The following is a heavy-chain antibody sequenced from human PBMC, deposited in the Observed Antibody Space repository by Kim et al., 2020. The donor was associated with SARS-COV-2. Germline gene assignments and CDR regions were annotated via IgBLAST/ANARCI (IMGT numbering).Heavy chain of an antibody. CDR2: IYYSGST. CDR1: GGSISSSSYY. J-gene: IGHJ6*02. Sequence: SETLSLTCTVSGGSISSSSYYWGWIRQPPGKGLEWIGSIYYSGSTYYNPSLKSRVTISVDTSKNQFSLKLSSVTAADTAVYYCASYSYGYPVHVWGQGTTVTVSS. D-gene: IGHD5-18*01. V-gene: IGHV4-39*01. CDR3: ASYSYGYPVHV.